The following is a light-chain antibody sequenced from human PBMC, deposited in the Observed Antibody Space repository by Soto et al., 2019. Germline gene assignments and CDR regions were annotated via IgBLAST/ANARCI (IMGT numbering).Light chain of an antibody. Sequence: EIVLKQSPGTLSLSPGERATLSCRTSQTVNNYLAWYQQKPGQAPRLVIYDASNRATGIPARFIGSGSGTDFTLTINSLEPEDSAGYYCQQRGSWPCLTFGGGTRVEIK. CDR2: DAS. CDR3: QQRGSWPCLT. CDR1: QTVNNY. V-gene: IGKV3-11*01. J-gene: IGKJ4*01.